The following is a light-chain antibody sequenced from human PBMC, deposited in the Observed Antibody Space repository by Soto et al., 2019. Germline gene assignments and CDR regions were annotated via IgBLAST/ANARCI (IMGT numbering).Light chain of an antibody. Sequence: QSVLTQPPSVSGAPGQSITISCTGGSSNIGANYDVHWYQQVPGTAPKLLIYGNNNRASGVPDRFSVSKSGTSASLAISGVQADDEADYYCQSYDNSLTYVFGSGTKLTVL. V-gene: IGLV1-40*01. J-gene: IGLJ1*01. CDR2: GNN. CDR1: SSNIGANYD. CDR3: QSYDNSLTYV.